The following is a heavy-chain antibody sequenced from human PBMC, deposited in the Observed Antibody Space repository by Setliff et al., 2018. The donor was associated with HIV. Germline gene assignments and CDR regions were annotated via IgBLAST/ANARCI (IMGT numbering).Heavy chain of an antibody. Sequence: ALVKVSCKASGYTFTNFGISWVRQAPGQGLEWMGWISVYNGKIDYAQKFQGRVTMTTETSTSTAHMELRSLRSDDTAVYYCARDYGSSPYAVFDSWGQGTLVTVSS. D-gene: IGHD6-13*01. CDR2: ISVYNGKI. V-gene: IGHV1-18*01. J-gene: IGHJ4*02. CDR3: ARDYGSSPYAVFDS. CDR1: GYTFTNFG.